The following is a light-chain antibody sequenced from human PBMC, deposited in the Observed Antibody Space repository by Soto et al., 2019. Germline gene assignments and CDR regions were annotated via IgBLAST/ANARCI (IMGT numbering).Light chain of an antibody. CDR3: QQYNNWIT. J-gene: IGKJ5*01. Sequence: EIVMTQSPATLSVSPGERATLSCRASQNVASNLAWYQQKPGQAPRLLIYGASTRATGIPDRFSGSGSGTEFTLTISSLQSEDFAVYYCQQYNNWITFGQGTRLEIK. V-gene: IGKV3-15*01. CDR1: QNVASN. CDR2: GAS.